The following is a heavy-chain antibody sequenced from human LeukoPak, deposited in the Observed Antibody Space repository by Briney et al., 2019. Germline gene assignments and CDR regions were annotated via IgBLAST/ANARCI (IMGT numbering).Heavy chain of an antibody. CDR1: GLSFINYA. D-gene: IGHD2-2*01. V-gene: IGHV3-23*01. Sequence: GGSLRLSCAASGLSFINYAMSWVRQAPGKGLEWVSVISGGGVNIFYAESVKGRFTISRDDSKNTVYLQMNSLRAEDTAVYYCAKDPIYYAPAAPYYFDYWGQGTLVTVSS. CDR2: ISGGGVNI. J-gene: IGHJ4*02. CDR3: AKDPIYYAPAAPYYFDY.